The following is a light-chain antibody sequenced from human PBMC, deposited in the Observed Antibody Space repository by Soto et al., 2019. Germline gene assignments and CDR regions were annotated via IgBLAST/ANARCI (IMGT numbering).Light chain of an antibody. CDR3: HQSYSSPPT. J-gene: IGKJ1*01. Sequence: DIKMTQSPSSLSASVEDRVIITCRASQSMSNHLNWYQQKPGKAPKLLIFAASSLQSGVPSRFSGSRSGPDFTLTISSLEPEDFATYYCHQSYSSPPTFGQGTKV. CDR1: QSMSNH. CDR2: AAS. V-gene: IGKV1-39*01.